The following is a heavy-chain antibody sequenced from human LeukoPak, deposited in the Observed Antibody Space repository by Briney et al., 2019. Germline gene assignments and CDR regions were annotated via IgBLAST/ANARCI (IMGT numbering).Heavy chain of an antibody. D-gene: IGHD6-13*01. V-gene: IGHV4-61*02. J-gene: IGHJ4*02. CDR1: GGSISSGSYY. Sequence: SQTLSLTCTVSGGSISSGSYYWSWIRQPAGKGLEWIGRIYTSGSTNYNPSLKSRVTISVDTSKNQFSLKLSSVTAAGTAVYYCARELLSSWDYWGQGTLVTVSS. CDR2: IYTSGST. CDR3: ARELLSSWDY.